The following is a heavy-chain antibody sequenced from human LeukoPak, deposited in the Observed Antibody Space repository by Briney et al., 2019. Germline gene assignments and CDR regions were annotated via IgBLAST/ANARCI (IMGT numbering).Heavy chain of an antibody. V-gene: IGHV3-66*02. D-gene: IGHD2-2*01. CDR2: IYSGGST. Sequence: GGSLRLSCAASGFTVSSNYMSWVRQAPGKGLEWVSVIYSGGSTYYADSLKGRFTISRDNSKNTLYLQMNSLRAEDTAVYYCARDPYCSSTSCYGGYYYGMDVWGQGTTVTVSS. J-gene: IGHJ6*02. CDR3: ARDPYCSSTSCYGGYYYGMDV. CDR1: GFTVSSNY.